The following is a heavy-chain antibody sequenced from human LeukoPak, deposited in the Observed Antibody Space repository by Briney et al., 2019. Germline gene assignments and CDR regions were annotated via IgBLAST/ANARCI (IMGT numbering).Heavy chain of an antibody. CDR1: GASITSFH. J-gene: IGHJ4*02. D-gene: IGHD6-6*01. CDR2: IYTSGST. V-gene: IGHV4-4*07. Sequence: SETLSLTCAVSGASITSFHWTWFRQPAGRGLEWIGLIYTSGSTLYNPSLQSRVAMSVDVTKNQLPLKLSYVTAADAATYYCARKDGDYWGQGTLVTVSS. CDR3: ARKDGDY.